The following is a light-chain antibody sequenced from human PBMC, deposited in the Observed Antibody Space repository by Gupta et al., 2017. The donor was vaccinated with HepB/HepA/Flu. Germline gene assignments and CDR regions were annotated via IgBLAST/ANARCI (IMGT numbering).Light chain of an antibody. CDR1: QGISSY. Sequence: DIQLTQSPSFLSASVGDRVTITCRASQGISSYLAWYQQKPGKAHKLLIYAASTLQSGVPSRFSGSGSGTEFTLTISSLQPEDFATYYCQQLNSYPPLFGPGTKVDIK. CDR2: AAS. CDR3: QQLNSYPPL. J-gene: IGKJ3*01. V-gene: IGKV1-9*01.